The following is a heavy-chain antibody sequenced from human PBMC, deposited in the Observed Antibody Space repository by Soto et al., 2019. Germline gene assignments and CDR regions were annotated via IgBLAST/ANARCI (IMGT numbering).Heavy chain of an antibody. D-gene: IGHD2-8*01. CDR3: ARHPGYTVPTVYATHYFDD. J-gene: IGHJ4*02. CDR2: ISYDGSNK. Sequence: PGGSLRLSCAASGFTFSSYGMHWVRQAPGKGLEWVAVISYDGSNKYYADSVKGRFTISRDNSKNTLYLQMNSLRAEDTAVYYCARHPGYTVPTVYATHYFDDWGQGVLVTVSS. V-gene: IGHV3-30*03. CDR1: GFTFSSYG.